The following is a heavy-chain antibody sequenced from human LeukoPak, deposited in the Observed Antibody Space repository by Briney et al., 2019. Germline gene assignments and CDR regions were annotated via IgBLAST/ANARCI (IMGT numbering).Heavy chain of an antibody. V-gene: IGHV1-2*02. CDR2: INPISGGT. CDR3: VRSPVGANWNSVDY. CDR1: GYTFTGYY. Sequence: GASVKVSCKASGYTFTGYYMHWVRQAPGQGLEWMALINPISGGTHYAQKFHGRVTLTRDTSISTAYMEPSSLRSEDTAVYYCVRSPVGANWNSVDYWGEGTLVTVSS. J-gene: IGHJ4*02. D-gene: IGHD1-7*01.